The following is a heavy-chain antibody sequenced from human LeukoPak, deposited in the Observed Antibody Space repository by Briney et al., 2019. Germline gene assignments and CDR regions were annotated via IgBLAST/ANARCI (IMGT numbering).Heavy chain of an antibody. CDR3: ARMGPGYCSSTSCYPRFDP. J-gene: IGHJ5*02. CDR1: GYTFTGYY. CDR2: INPNSGGT. Sequence: ASVKVSCKASGYTFTGYYMHWVRQAPGQGLEWMGWINPNSGGTNYAQKFQGRVTMTRDTSISTAYMELSRLRSDDTAVYYCARMGPGYCSSTSCYPRFDPWGQGTLVTVSS. V-gene: IGHV1-2*02. D-gene: IGHD2-2*01.